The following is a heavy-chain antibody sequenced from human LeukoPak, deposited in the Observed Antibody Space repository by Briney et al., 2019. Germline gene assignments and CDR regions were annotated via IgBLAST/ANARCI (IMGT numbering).Heavy chain of an antibody. J-gene: IGHJ4*02. CDR1: GGSFSGYY. CDR3: ARSGRLPLDY. CDR2: INHSGST. Sequence: PSETLPLTCAVYGGSFSGYYWSWIRQPPGKGLEWIGEINHSGSTNYNPSLKSRVTISVDRSKNQFSLKLTSVTAADTAVYYCARSGRLPLDYWGQGTLVTVSS. V-gene: IGHV4-34*01. D-gene: IGHD5-18*01.